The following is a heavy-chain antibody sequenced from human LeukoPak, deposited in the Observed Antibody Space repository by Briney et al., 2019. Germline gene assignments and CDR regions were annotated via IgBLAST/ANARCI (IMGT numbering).Heavy chain of an antibody. J-gene: IGHJ4*02. D-gene: IGHD2-15*01. CDR3: TTDVEDSGALRGYYFDY. Sequence: PGGSLRLSCAASGFTFSNAWMSWVRQAPGKGLEWVGRIKSKTDGGTTDYATPVKGRFTISRDDSKNTLYLQMNSLKTEDTAVYYCTTDVEDSGALRGYYFDYWGQGTLVTVSS. CDR2: IKSKTDGGTT. V-gene: IGHV3-15*01. CDR1: GFTFSNAW.